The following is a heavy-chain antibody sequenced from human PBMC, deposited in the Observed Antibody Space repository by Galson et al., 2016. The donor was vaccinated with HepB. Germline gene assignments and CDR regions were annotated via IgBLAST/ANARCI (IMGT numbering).Heavy chain of an antibody. D-gene: IGHD3-9*01. Sequence: SLRLSCAASGFSFSSYAMSWVRQAPGKGLEWVSSITQSGSNPNYADSLQGRFTISRDNSKNTLYLQMNSLRAEDTAVYYCARGRYDILTLANWGQGTLVTVFS. CDR3: ARGRYDILTLAN. V-gene: IGHV3-23*01. CDR2: ITQSGSNP. J-gene: IGHJ4*02. CDR1: GFSFSSYA.